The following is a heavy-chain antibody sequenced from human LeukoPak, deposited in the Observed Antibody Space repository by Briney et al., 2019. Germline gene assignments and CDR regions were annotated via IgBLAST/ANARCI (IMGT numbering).Heavy chain of an antibody. D-gene: IGHD3-10*01. CDR2: IYYSGST. J-gene: IGHJ5*02. CDR3: ARTSGRPSSNWFDP. Sequence: SETLSLTCTVSGGSISSSSYYWGWIRQPPGKGLEWIGSIYYSGSTYYNPSLKSRVTISVDTSKNQFSLKLNSVTAADTAVYYCARTSGRPSSNWFDPWGQGTLVTVSS. CDR1: GGSISSSSYY. V-gene: IGHV4-39*07.